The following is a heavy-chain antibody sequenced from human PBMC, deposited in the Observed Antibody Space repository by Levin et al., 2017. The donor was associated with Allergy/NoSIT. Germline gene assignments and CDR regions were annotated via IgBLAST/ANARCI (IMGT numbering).Heavy chain of an antibody. V-gene: IGHV3-23*01. D-gene: IGHD3-22*01. CDR2: ISDSGINT. Sequence: PGESLKISCTASGFTFNNYAMSWVRQAPGKGLEWVASISDSGINTYYPDSVKGRFTISRDESKSTLYLEMNSVRAEDTAVYYCAKDLYTAYYYDNSSYYSQWGQGTLVTVSS. CDR1: GFTFNNYA. J-gene: IGHJ4*02. CDR3: AKDLYTAYYYDNSSYYSQ.